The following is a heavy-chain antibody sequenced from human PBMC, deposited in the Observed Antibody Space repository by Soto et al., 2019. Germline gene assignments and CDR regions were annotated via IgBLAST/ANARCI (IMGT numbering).Heavy chain of an antibody. V-gene: IGHV4-59*02. D-gene: IGHD3-10*02. Sequence: QVHLQKSGPGRVKPSETLSLTCSVSGGSVYDFYWNWLRQTPGKGLEWIGNIYNNGRTNYNPSLKHRVTISIDTSKNQFSLHLSSVTTADTAMYFCARGHGIYVRFDSWGQGTLVSVSS. CDR3: ARGHGIYVRFDS. J-gene: IGHJ4*02. CDR1: GGSVYDFY. CDR2: IYNNGRT.